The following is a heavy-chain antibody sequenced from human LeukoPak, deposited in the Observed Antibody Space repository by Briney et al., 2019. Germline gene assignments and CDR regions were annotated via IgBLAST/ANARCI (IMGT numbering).Heavy chain of an antibody. CDR3: ARSSYSYGYEDY. CDR1: GGTFSSYA. D-gene: IGHD5-18*01. J-gene: IGHJ4*02. CDR2: IIPILGIA. Sequence: VASVKVSCKASGGTFSSYAISWVRQAPGQGLEWMGRIIPILGIANYAQKFQGRVTITADKSTSTAYMELSSLRSEDTAVYYCARSSYSYGYEDYWGQGTLVTVSS. V-gene: IGHV1-69*04.